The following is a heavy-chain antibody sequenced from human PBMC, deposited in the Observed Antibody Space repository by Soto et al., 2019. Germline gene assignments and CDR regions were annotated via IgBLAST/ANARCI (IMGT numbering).Heavy chain of an antibody. CDR3: ARGQIYCGGDCYLFDY. V-gene: IGHV4-4*07. J-gene: IGHJ4*02. CDR2: IYSSGST. D-gene: IGHD2-21*02. CDR1: GGAISGYY. Sequence: SETLSLTCTVTGGAISGYYWTWIRQSDGEGLEWIGRIYSSGSTNYNPSLKSRVTISLDTSMNYFSLRLSSVTAADTAVYYCARGQIYCGGDCYLFDYWGQGTLVTVSS.